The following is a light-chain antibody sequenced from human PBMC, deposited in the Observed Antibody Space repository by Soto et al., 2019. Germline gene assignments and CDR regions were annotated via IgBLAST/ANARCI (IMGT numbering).Light chain of an antibody. J-gene: IGKJ1*01. CDR2: DAS. CDR3: QQYGSSYPWT. V-gene: IGKV3-11*01. CDR1: QSVTNY. Sequence: EIFFVQFGDPLSLSPRERATLTCRASQSVTNYIAWYQQRPGQAPRLLIYDASNRATGIPARFSGSGSGTDFTLTISSLEPEDFAVYYCQQYGSSYPWTFGQGTKV.